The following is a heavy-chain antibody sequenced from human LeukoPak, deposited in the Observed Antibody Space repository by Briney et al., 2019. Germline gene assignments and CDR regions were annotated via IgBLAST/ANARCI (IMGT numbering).Heavy chain of an antibody. D-gene: IGHD3-10*01. Sequence: ASVTVSCKASGGTFSSYAISWVRQAPGQGLEWIGGIIPIFGTANYAQKFQGRVTITTDESTSTAYMELSSLRSEDTAVYYCARDATHVTSYGSGSYTPLYFDYWGQGTLVTVSS. J-gene: IGHJ4*02. CDR3: ARDATHVTSYGSGSYTPLYFDY. CDR2: IIPIFGTA. CDR1: GGTFSSYA. V-gene: IGHV1-69*05.